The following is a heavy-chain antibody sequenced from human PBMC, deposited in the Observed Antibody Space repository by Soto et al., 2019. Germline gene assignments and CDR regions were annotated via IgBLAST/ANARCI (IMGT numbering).Heavy chain of an antibody. D-gene: IGHD3-9*01. Sequence: SVKVSCKASGGTFSSYAISWVRQAPGQGLEWMGGIIPIFGTANYAQKFQGRVTITADESTSTAYMELSSLRSEDTAVYYCARDRIYDILTGSSIHYGMDVWGQGTTVPVSS. J-gene: IGHJ6*02. V-gene: IGHV1-69*13. CDR2: IIPIFGTA. CDR3: ARDRIYDILTGSSIHYGMDV. CDR1: GGTFSSYA.